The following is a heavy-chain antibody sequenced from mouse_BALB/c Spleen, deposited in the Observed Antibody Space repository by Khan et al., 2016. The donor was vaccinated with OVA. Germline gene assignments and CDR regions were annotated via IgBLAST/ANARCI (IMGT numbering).Heavy chain of an antibody. CDR1: GYSITSDYA. CDR2: ISYSGRT. J-gene: IGHJ2*01. CDR3: ARSVTITTVVATSFYY. V-gene: IGHV3-2*02. Sequence: EVQLQESGPGLVKPSQSLSLTCTVTGYSITSDYAWNWIRQFPGNKLEWMGYISYSGRTSYNLSLKSRISITRDKSKNQFFLQLNSVTTEYTATSYCARSVTITTVVATSFYYWSQGTTLTVSS. D-gene: IGHD1-1*01.